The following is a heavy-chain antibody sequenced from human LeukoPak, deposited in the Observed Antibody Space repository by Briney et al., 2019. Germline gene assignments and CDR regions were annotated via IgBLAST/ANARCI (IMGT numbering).Heavy chain of an antibody. D-gene: IGHD3-9*01. CDR1: GFTFGDYA. CDR2: IRSKAYGGTT. V-gene: IGHV3-49*04. CDR3: MATGLGFGDAFDI. J-gene: IGHJ3*02. Sequence: RPGGSLRLSCTASGFTFGDYAMSWVRQAPGKGLEWVGFIRSKAYGGTTEYAASVKGRFTISRDDSKSIAYLQMNSLKTEDTAVYHCMATGLGFGDAFDIWGQGTMVTVSS.